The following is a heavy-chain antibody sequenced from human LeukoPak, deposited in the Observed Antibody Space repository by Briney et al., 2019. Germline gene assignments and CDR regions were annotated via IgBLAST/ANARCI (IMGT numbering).Heavy chain of an antibody. J-gene: IGHJ1*01. CDR2: IIPIFGTA. V-gene: IGHV1-69*13. Sequence: SVKVSCEASGYTFINYGINWVRQAPGQGLEWMGGIIPIFGTANYAQKFQGRVTITADESTSTAYMELTSLRSDDTAIYFCARGSSSQYFRFWGQGTLVTVSS. CDR3: ARGSSSQYFRF. CDR1: GYTFINYG. D-gene: IGHD3-10*01.